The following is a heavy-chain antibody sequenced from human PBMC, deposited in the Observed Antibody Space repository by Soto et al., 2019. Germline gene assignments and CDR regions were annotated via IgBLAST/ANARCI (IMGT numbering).Heavy chain of an antibody. CDR2: INPSGGST. V-gene: IGHV1-46*03. J-gene: IGHJ6*03. CDR1: GYTFTSYY. Sequence: GASVKVSCKASGYTFTSYYMHWVRQAPGQGLEWMGIINPSGGSTSYAQKFQGRVTMTRDTSTSTVYMELSSLRSEDTAVYYCARDLSHPYNWNINYYYYYYMDVWGKGTTVTVSS. CDR3: ARDLSHPYNWNINYYYYYYMDV. D-gene: IGHD1-1*01.